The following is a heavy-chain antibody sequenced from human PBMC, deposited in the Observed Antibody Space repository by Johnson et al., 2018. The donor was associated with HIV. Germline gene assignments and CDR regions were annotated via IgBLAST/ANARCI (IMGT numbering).Heavy chain of an antibody. J-gene: IGHJ3*02. CDR2: ISSSGST. Sequence: QVQLVESGGGLVKPGGSLRLSCAASGFSFSDYYMSWIRQAPGKGLEWVSYISSSGSTYYADSVKGRFTISRDNSKNTLYLQMNSLRAEDTAVYYCARVSVKASFSFDIWGQGTMVNFSS. V-gene: IGHV3-11*04. CDR3: ARVSVKASFSFDI. D-gene: IGHD4-17*01. CDR1: GFSFSDYY.